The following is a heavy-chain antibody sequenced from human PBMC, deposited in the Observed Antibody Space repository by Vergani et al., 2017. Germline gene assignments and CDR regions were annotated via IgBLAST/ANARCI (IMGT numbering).Heavy chain of an antibody. J-gene: IGHJ2*01. CDR2: IYNSGNG. CDR3: ASGKYYSDSTSHFRGRYFDV. D-gene: IGHD3-16*01. V-gene: IGHV4-39*01. CDR1: GDSIISRSYY. Sequence: QMQLQESGPGLVKASETLPLTCTVPGDSIISRSYYWGWIRQPPGKGLEWIGIIYNSGNGDSSSSLKSRVTISADTSKNQFSLRRTSVTAADTAVYYCASGKYYSDSTSHFRGRYFDVWGRGTLVTVPS.